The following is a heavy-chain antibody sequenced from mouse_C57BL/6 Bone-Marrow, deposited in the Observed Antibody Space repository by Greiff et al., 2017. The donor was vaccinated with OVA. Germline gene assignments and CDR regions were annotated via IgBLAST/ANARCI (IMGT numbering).Heavy chain of an antibody. D-gene: IGHD3-2*02. CDR1: GYTFTSYW. J-gene: IGHJ2*01. Sequence: VQLQQPGAELVRPGSSVKLSCKASGYTFTSYWMHWVKQRPIQGLEWIGNIDPSDSETHYNQKFKDKATLTVDESSSTAYMQLSSLTSEDSAVYYCAKTAQATYYFDYWGQGTTLTVSS. CDR3: AKTAQATYYFDY. V-gene: IGHV1-52*01. CDR2: IDPSDSET.